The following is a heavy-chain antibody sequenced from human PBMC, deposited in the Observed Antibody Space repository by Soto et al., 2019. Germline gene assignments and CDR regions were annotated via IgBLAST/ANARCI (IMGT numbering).Heavy chain of an antibody. D-gene: IGHD2-2*01. CDR2: ISSSGSTI. Sequence: EVQLVESGGGLVQPGGSLRLSCAASGFTFSSYEMNWVRQAPGKGLEWVSYISSSGSTIYYADSVKGRFTISRDNAKNPLYLQMNSLRAEDTAVYYCAREPHCSSTSCPAPLDYWGQGTLVTVSS. J-gene: IGHJ4*02. CDR3: AREPHCSSTSCPAPLDY. V-gene: IGHV3-48*03. CDR1: GFTFSSYE.